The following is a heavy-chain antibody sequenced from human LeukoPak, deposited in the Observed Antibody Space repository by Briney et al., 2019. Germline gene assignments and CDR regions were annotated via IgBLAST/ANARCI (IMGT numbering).Heavy chain of an antibody. J-gene: IGHJ4*02. CDR1: GFTFSSYA. D-gene: IGHD4-17*01. CDR2: ISGSGGST. V-gene: IGHV3-23*01. Sequence: PGGSLRLSCAASGFTFSSYAMSWVRQAPGKGLEWVSAISGSGGSTYYADSVKGRFTISRDNSKNTLYLQMNSLRAEDTAVYYCARFSTVTISFDSWGQGTLVTVSS. CDR3: ARFSTVTISFDS.